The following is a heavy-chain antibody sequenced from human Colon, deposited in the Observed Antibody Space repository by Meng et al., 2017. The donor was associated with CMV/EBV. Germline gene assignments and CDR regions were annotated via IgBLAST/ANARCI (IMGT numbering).Heavy chain of an antibody. Sequence: GESLKISCAASGFTVSRDYMTWVRQAPGKGLEWVSFIGSNSSAIYYADSLKGRFTVSRDNANNSLFLQMDSLRAEDTAVYYCARLSGNSRMDVWGQGTTVTVSS. V-gene: IGHV3-48*04. CDR3: ARLSGNSRMDV. J-gene: IGHJ6*02. CDR1: GFTVSRDY. D-gene: IGHD1-26*01. CDR2: IGSNSSAI.